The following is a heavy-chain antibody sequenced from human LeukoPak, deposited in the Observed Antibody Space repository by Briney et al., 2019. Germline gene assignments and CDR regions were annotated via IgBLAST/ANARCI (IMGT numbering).Heavy chain of an antibody. CDR1: GYTFTSYG. J-gene: IGHJ4*02. V-gene: IGHV1-18*01. CDR3: ARVSGFGAVAQIDY. D-gene: IGHD6-19*01. Sequence: ASVKVSCKASGYTFTSYGISWVRQAPGQGLEWMGWISGYNGNTNYAQKLQGRVTMTTDTSTSTAYMELRSLRSDDTAVYYCARVSGFGAVAQIDYWGQGTLVTVSS. CDR2: ISGYNGNT.